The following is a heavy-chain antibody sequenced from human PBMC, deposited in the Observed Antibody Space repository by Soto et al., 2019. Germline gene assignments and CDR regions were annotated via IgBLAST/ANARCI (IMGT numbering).Heavy chain of an antibody. CDR2: IYYSGCT. CDR1: GGSISSYY. D-gene: IGHD1-7*01. J-gene: IGHJ6*02. Sequence: SETLSLTCTVSGGSISSYYWSWIRQPPGKGLEWIGYIYYSGCTNYNPSLKSRVTISVDTSKNQFSLKLSSVTAADTAVYYCAMSELELHNYGMDVWGQGTTVTVSS. V-gene: IGHV4-59*01. CDR3: AMSELELHNYGMDV.